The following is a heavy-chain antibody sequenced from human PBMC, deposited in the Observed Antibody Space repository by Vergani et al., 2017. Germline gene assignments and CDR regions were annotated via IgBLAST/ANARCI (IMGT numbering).Heavy chain of an antibody. CDR3: VREGSYCGSTTCRKPSYVYYYHMDV. CDR1: GFTFSTYA. V-gene: IGHV3-33*01. D-gene: IGHD2-21*01. J-gene: IGHJ6*03. CDR2: IYYDGSKK. Sequence: QVQLVESGGGVVQPGRSLRLSCTSSGFTFSTYAMHWVRQAPGKGLEWVAIIYYDGSKKYYADSVTGRFTISRDNSRNTLDLLMSSLRAEDTAIYYCVREGSYCGSTTCRKPSYVYYYHMDVWGEGTTVTVSS.